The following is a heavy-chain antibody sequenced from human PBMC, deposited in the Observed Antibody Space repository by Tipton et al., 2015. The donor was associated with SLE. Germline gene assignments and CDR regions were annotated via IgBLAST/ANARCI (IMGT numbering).Heavy chain of an antibody. V-gene: IGHV4-59*01. J-gene: IGHJ3*02. CDR2: IHKSGST. Sequence: LRLSCAASGFTFSDYYMSWIRQSPGKGLEWIGYIHKSGSTHYHPSLRGRVTISVDASKNQFSLELISVTAADTAVYYCARRHFDTSGYYRGAFDIWGQGKMVTVSS. D-gene: IGHD3-22*01. CDR1: GFTFSDYY. CDR3: ARRHFDTSGYYRGAFDI.